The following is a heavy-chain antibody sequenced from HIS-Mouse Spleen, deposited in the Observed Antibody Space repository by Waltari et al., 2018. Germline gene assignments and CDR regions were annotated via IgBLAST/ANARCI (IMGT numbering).Heavy chain of an antibody. J-gene: IGHJ4*02. D-gene: IGHD6-6*01. Sequence: QVHLQESDPGLVKPSQTLSPTCTVTVGSICSGYYYCSWIRQPPGKGLEWIGYIYYRGSTYYNPSLKSRVTISVDTSKNQFSLKLRSVTAADTAVYYCARYSSSEGFDYWGQGTLVTVSS. CDR1: VGSICSGYYY. V-gene: IGHV4-30-4*01. CDR3: ARYSSSEGFDY. CDR2: IYYRGST.